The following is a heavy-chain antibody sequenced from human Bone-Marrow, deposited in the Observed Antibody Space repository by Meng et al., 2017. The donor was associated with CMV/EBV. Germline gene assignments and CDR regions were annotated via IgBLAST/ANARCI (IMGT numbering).Heavy chain of an antibody. Sequence: GESLKISCAASGFTVSSNYMSWVRQAPGKGLEWVSVIYSGGSTYYADSVKGRFTISRDNSKNTVYLQMNSLRADDTALYYCARGLTVVVVAAFGYWGQGTLVTVSS. J-gene: IGHJ4*01. V-gene: IGHV3-53*05. D-gene: IGHD2-15*01. CDR3: ARGLTVVVVAAFGY. CDR1: GFTVSSNY. CDR2: IYSGGST.